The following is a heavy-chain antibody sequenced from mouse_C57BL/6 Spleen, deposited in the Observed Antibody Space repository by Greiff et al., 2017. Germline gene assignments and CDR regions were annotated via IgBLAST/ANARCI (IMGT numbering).Heavy chain of an antibody. J-gene: IGHJ3*01. CDR2: ISDGGSYT. V-gene: IGHV5-4*01. CDR3: ARDTSNYVLFAY. D-gene: IGHD2-5*01. CDR1: GFTFSSYA. Sequence: EVQGVESGGGLVKPGGSLKLSCAASGFTFSSYAMSWVRQTPEKRLEWVATISDGGSYTYYPDNVKGQFTISRDNAKNNLYLQMSHLKSEDTAMYYCARDTSNYVLFAYWGQGTLVTVSA.